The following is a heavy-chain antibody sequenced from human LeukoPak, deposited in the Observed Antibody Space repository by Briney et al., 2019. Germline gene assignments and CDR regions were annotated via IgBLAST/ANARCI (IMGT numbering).Heavy chain of an antibody. Sequence: GGSLRLSCAASGFTFSDYYMSWIRQAPGKGLEWVSYISSSGSTIYYADSVKGRFTIPRDNAKNSLYLQMNSLRAEDTAVYYCARAGYYDSSGYSPLDYWGQGTLVTVSS. CDR2: ISSSGSTI. CDR3: ARAGYYDSSGYSPLDY. J-gene: IGHJ4*02. V-gene: IGHV3-11*01. D-gene: IGHD3-22*01. CDR1: GFTFSDYY.